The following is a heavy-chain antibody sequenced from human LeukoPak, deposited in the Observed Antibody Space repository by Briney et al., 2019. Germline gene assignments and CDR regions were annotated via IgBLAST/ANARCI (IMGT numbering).Heavy chain of an antibody. Sequence: SETLSLTCSVSGGSMNDHYWSWIRQPPGKVLEWIGYIYSSGSTNHNPSLKSRVTISIDTSNNHFSLKLSSVTAADTAVYFCARLFGGYNLWLDYWSQGTLVTVSS. CDR1: GGSMNDHY. D-gene: IGHD5-24*01. J-gene: IGHJ4*02. CDR3: ARLFGGYNLWLDY. V-gene: IGHV4-59*11. CDR2: IYSSGST.